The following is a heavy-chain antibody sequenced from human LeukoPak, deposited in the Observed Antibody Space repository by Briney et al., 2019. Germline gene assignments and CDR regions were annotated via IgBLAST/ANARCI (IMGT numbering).Heavy chain of an antibody. CDR3: AREAHYDYVWGSYRPGAFDI. CDR2: IWYDGSNK. Sequence: PGGSLRLSCAASGFTFSSYGMHWVRQAPGKGLEWVAVIWYDGSNKYYADSVKGRFTISRDNSKNTLYLQMNSLRAEDTAVYYCAREAHYDYVWGSYRPGAFDIWGQGTMVTVSS. D-gene: IGHD3-16*02. V-gene: IGHV3-33*01. J-gene: IGHJ3*02. CDR1: GFTFSSYG.